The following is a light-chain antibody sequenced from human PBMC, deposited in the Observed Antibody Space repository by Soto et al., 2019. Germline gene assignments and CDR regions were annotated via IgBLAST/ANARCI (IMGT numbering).Light chain of an antibody. J-gene: IGLJ3*02. CDR2: DVS. CDR3: SSYTSSSTRV. V-gene: IGLV2-14*01. Sequence: QSALTQPRSVSGSPGQSVTISCTGTSSDVGAYNFVSWYQQHPGKAPKLMIYDVSKRPSGVSNRFSGSKSGNTASLTISGLQAEDEADYYCSSYTSSSTRVFGGGTKLTVL. CDR1: SSDVGAYNF.